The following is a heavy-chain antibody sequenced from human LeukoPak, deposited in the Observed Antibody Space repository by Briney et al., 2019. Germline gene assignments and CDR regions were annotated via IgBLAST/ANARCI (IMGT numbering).Heavy chain of an antibody. Sequence: GGSLRLSCAASGFTFNNYAMSWVRQAPGKGLEWVSAISGSGGSTYYADSVKGRFTISRDNSKNTLYLQMNSLRAEDTAVYYCAKDARPSGSSGWYSSDYWGQGTRVTVSS. CDR3: AKDARPSGSSGWYSSDY. V-gene: IGHV3-23*01. D-gene: IGHD6-19*01. CDR2: ISGSGGST. CDR1: GFTFNNYA. J-gene: IGHJ4*02.